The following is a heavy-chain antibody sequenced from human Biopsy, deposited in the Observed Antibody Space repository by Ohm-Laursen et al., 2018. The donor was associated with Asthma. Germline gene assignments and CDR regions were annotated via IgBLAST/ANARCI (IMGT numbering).Heavy chain of an antibody. J-gene: IGHJ6*02. V-gene: IGHV1-18*01. CDR1: GYTFNSAG. Sequence: KVAGGASGYTFNSAGVTWWRQAPGQGLEWMGWISVYNGNTKVAQKLQDRVTMITDTSTSTAYMELRSLRSDDTAVYFCARAVDYSHYYGIDVWGQGTTVTVS. CDR3: ARAVDYSHYYGIDV. D-gene: IGHD3-10*01. CDR2: ISVYNGNT.